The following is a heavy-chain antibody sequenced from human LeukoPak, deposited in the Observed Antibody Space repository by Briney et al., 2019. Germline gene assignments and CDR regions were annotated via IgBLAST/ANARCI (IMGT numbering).Heavy chain of an antibody. V-gene: IGHV4-39*02. D-gene: IGHD6-13*01. CDR3: ARESYSSSWYGVDV. CDR1: GGSISSSTYY. Sequence: SETLSLTCTVSGGSISSSTYYWGWIRQPPGKGLEWIGNIYYSGSTYYNPSLKSRVTISVDTSTNQFSLKLSSVTAADTAVYYCARESYSSSWYGVDVWGKGTTVTVSS. CDR2: IYYSGST. J-gene: IGHJ6*04.